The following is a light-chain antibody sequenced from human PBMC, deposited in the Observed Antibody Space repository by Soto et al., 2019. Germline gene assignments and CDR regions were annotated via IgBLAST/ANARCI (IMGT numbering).Light chain of an antibody. CDR3: LQHNTSPYT. J-gene: IGKJ2*01. V-gene: IGKV1-17*01. CDR1: QGISNL. Sequence: DIQMTQSPSSLSASVGDRVTITCRASQGISNLLGWFQHKPGKAPKRLIYAASSLQGGVPSRFRGSGSGTEFTLTITGLQPEDCADYDCLQHNTSPYTFGQGTKLEIK. CDR2: AAS.